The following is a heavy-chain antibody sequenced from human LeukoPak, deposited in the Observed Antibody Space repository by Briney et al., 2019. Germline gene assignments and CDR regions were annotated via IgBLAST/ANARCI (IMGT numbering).Heavy chain of an antibody. CDR1: GFTISDAW. Sequence: GGSLRLSCAASGFTISDAWMNWVRQAPGKGLEWVARVKSKAVGETTSYAAPVRGRFSISRDDSRDMLYLQMNSLETEDTAVYYCATCNGDCYFNFWGQGTLVTVSS. CDR2: VKSKAVGETT. J-gene: IGHJ4*02. D-gene: IGHD2-21*02. CDR3: ATCNGDCYFNF. V-gene: IGHV3-15*01.